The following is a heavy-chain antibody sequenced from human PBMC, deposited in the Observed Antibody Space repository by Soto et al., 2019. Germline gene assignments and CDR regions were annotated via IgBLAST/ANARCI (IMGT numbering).Heavy chain of an antibody. CDR2: ISDSSTYT. V-gene: IGHV3-11*05. D-gene: IGHD6-13*01. J-gene: IGHJ4*02. CDR3: SRPHWTESSSWPFDL. CDR1: GFSFGDYY. Sequence: QVQLVESGGGLVKPGGSLRLSCAVSGFSFGDYYMNWIRQAPGKGLEWLAYISDSSTYTNYADSVKGRCTISRDNAKKSLYLQMNSLRAEDTAVYYCSRPHWTESSSWPFDLWGQGTMVDVSS.